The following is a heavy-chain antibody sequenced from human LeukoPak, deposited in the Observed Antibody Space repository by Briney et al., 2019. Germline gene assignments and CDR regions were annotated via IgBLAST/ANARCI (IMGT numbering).Heavy chain of an antibody. V-gene: IGHV3-48*01. D-gene: IGHD4-17*01. Sequence: GGSLRLSCAASGFTFSSYSMNWVRQAPGKGLEWVSYISSSSSTIYYADSVKGRFTISRDNAKNSLYLQMNSLRAEDTAVYYCAGSGPYGDYAVDYWGQGTLVTVSS. CDR2: ISSSSSTI. J-gene: IGHJ4*02. CDR1: GFTFSSYS. CDR3: AGSGPYGDYAVDY.